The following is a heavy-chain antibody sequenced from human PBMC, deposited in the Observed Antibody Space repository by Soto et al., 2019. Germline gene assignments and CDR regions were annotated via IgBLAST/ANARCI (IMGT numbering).Heavy chain of an antibody. CDR2: ISGSSRYI. J-gene: IGHJ6*02. Sequence: EVQLVESGGGLVKPGVSLRLSCAASGFTFSSNSMNWVRQATGKGLEWVSSISGSSRYIYYADSVKGRFTISSDNAKNSPYLQMNSLRAEDTAVYYCARDVFWSGGGMDVWVQATTVTVSS. V-gene: IGHV3-21*01. CDR3: ARDVFWSGGGMDV. D-gene: IGHD3-3*01. CDR1: GFTFSSNS.